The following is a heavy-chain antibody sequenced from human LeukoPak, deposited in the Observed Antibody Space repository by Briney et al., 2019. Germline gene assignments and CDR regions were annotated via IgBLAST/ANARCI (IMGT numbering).Heavy chain of an antibody. V-gene: IGHV1-69*05. Sequence: SVKVSCKASGGTFSSYAISWVRQAPGQGLEWMGGIIPIFGTANYAQKLQGRVTMTTDTSTSTAYMELRSLRSDDTAVYYCARDRIIVGATFTPAYGMDVWGQGTTVTVSS. CDR2: IIPIFGTA. CDR1: GGTFSSYA. D-gene: IGHD1-26*01. J-gene: IGHJ6*02. CDR3: ARDRIIVGATFTPAYGMDV.